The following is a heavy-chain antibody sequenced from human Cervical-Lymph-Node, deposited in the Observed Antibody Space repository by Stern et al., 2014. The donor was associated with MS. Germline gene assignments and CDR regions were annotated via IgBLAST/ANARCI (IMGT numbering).Heavy chain of an antibody. CDR3: ARDCRLRYFDNYGMDV. J-gene: IGHJ6*02. V-gene: IGHV4-61*02. CDR2: IFPIGTT. Sequence: VQLVESGPGLVKPPHTPPLTCTVSGGSISSGSYYWSWIRQPAGKGLEWIGRIFPIGTTTSPPSLKIRFTISVTTSKTHFSLNLSSVTAADTAVYYCARDCRLRYFDNYGMDVWGQGTTVTVSS. CDR1: GGSISSGSYY. D-gene: IGHD3-9*01.